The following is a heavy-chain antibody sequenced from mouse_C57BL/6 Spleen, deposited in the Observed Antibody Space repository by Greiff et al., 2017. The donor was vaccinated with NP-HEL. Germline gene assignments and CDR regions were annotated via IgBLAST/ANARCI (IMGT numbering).Heavy chain of an antibody. J-gene: IGHJ3*01. CDR3: ANGQGDYDDGFAY. V-gene: IGHV1-72*01. CDR2: IGPNSGGT. CDR1: GFTFTSDW. Sequence: VQLQQPGAELVKPGASVKLSCTASGFTFTSDWMHWVKQRPGRGLEWIGRIGPNSGGTKYDEKFKGKATLTVEKPSSTAYMQLSSLTSEDSAVYYCANGQGDYDDGFAYWGQGTLVTVSA. D-gene: IGHD2-4*01.